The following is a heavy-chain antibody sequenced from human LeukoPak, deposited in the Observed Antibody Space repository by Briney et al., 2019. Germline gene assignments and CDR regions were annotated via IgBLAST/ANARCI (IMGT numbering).Heavy chain of an antibody. V-gene: IGHV3-53*01. J-gene: IGHJ6*02. CDR1: GFTVSSNY. D-gene: IGHD3-10*02. CDR3: ARDVRGLMVNGMDV. CDR2: IHSGGNT. Sequence: PGGSLRLSCAASGFTVSSNYMSWVRQAPWKGLEWVSVIHSGGNTYYADSVKGRFTISRDNSKNTVYLQMNSLRAEDTAVYYCARDVRGLMVNGMDVWGQGTTVTVSS.